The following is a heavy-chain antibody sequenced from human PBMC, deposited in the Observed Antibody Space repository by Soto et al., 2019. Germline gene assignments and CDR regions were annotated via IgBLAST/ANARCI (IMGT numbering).Heavy chain of an antibody. CDR2: IFHSGTT. V-gene: IGHV4-4*02. Sequence: QVQLQESGPGLVKPSGTLSLTCAVSGGSISSRNWWSWVRQSPGKGLEWIGEIFHSGTTNYNPSLKSRLTVSVDKSKNQFSLNLSSVTAADTAGYYCARGHEGDGGWGMDVWGQGTTVTVSS. CDR1: GGSISSRNW. D-gene: IGHD3-16*01. J-gene: IGHJ6*02. CDR3: ARGHEGDGGWGMDV.